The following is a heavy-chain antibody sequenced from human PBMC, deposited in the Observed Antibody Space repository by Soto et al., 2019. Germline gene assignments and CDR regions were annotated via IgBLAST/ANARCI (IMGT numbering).Heavy chain of an antibody. J-gene: IGHJ4*02. V-gene: IGHV1-69*08. CDR1: GGTFSSYT. Sequence: QVQLVQSGAEVKKPGSSVKVSCKASGGTFSSYTISWVRQAPGQGLEWMGSIIPILGIANYAQKLQGRVTITEDKSTSTAYMELSSLRSEDTAVYYCAREEYYYGSGTFFDYWGQGTLVTVSS. D-gene: IGHD3-10*01. CDR2: IIPILGIA. CDR3: AREEYYYGSGTFFDY.